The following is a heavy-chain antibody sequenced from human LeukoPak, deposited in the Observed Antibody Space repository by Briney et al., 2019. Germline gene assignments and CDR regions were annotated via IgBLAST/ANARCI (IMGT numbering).Heavy chain of an antibody. CDR2: ISAYNGNT. V-gene: IGHV1-18*01. J-gene: IGHJ4*02. D-gene: IGHD2-21*01. CDR3: ARGPCGGDCYWVDN. CDR1: GYTFTSYG. Sequence: GASVKVSCKASGYTFTSYGISWVRQAPGQGLEWMGWISAYNGNTNYAQKFQGRVTMTTDTSTSTAYMEVRSLRSDDTAVYYCARGPCGGDCYWVDNWGQGTLVTVSS.